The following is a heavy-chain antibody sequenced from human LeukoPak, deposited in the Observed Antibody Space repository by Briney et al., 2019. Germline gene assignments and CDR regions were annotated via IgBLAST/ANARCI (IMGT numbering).Heavy chain of an antibody. CDR2: FSHSGTT. Sequence: SETVSLTCNVFGYSMRSYYWSWLRQPPGKGLEWIAYFSHSGTTNYNPSLKSRVIISVDTSNHQFSLTLRSVTAADTAVYYCARHLDYDSGGYFYPYFDDWGQGTLVTVSS. J-gene: IGHJ4*02. D-gene: IGHD3-22*01. V-gene: IGHV4-59*08. CDR3: ARHLDYDSGGYFYPYFDD. CDR1: GYSMRSYY.